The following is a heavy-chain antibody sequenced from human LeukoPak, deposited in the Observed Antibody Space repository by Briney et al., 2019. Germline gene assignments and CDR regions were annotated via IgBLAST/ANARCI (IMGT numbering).Heavy chain of an antibody. CDR2: INPSGGST. CDR3: ARMGGGYYYYMDV. J-gene: IGHJ6*03. D-gene: IGHD3-16*01. Sequence: ASVKVSCKASGYTFTSYYMHWVRQAPGQGLEWMGIINPSGGSTSYAQKFQGRVTMTRDMSTSTVYMELSSLRSEDTAVYYCARMGGGYYYYMDVWGKGTTVTISS. V-gene: IGHV1-46*01. CDR1: GYTFTSYY.